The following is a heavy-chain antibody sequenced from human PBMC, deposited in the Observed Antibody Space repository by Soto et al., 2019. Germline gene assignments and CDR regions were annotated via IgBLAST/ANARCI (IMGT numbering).Heavy chain of an antibody. J-gene: IGHJ6*02. D-gene: IGHD3-10*01. CDR1: GFTFSDYY. Sequence: GGLLRLSCAASGFTFSDYYMSWIRQAPGKGLEWVSYISSSSSTIYYADSVKGRFTISRDNAKNSLYLQMNSLRDEDTAVYYCARDYGSGSYSDYYYYYGMDVWGQGTTVTVSS. CDR3: ARDYGSGSYSDYYYYYGMDV. CDR2: ISSSSSTI. V-gene: IGHV3-11*04.